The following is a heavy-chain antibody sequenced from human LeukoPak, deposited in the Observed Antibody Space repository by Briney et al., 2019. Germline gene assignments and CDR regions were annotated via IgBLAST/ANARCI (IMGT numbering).Heavy chain of an antibody. D-gene: IGHD6-13*01. Sequence: ASVKVSCKASGFTFTSYPMNWVRQAPGQGLEWMGWINTNTGNPTYAQGFTGRFVFSLDTSVSTAYLQISSLKAEDTAVHYCARDSAPAGPDFDYWGQGTLVTVSS. CDR1: GFTFTSYP. J-gene: IGHJ4*02. CDR2: INTNTGNP. CDR3: ARDSAPAGPDFDY. V-gene: IGHV7-4-1*02.